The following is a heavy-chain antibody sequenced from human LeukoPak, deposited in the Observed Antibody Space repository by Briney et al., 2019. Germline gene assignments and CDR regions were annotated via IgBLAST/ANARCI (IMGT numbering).Heavy chain of an antibody. D-gene: IGHD3-22*01. CDR3: ARDTYYYDSSCYYPNYYYGMDV. CDR2: IYYSGST. Sequence: SETLSLTCTVSGGSISSYYWSWIRQPPGKGLEWIGYIYYSGSTNYNPSLKSRVTISVDTSKNQFSPKLSSVTAADTAVYYCARDTYYYDSSCYYPNYYYGMDVWGQGTTVTVSS. CDR1: GGSISSYY. J-gene: IGHJ6*02. V-gene: IGHV4-59*12.